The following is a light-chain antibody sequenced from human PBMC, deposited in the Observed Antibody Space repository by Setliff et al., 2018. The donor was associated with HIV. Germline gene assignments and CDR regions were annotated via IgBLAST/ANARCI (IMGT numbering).Light chain of an antibody. CDR2: NNN. Sequence: QSVLTQPPSASGTRGQRVTIFCSGSSFNIGTKSVNWYQQLPGTAPKLLIYNNNQRPSGVPDRFSGSRSATSASLAISTVQSEDEAFYYCATWDDSLNGRGFGGGTQLTVL. V-gene: IGLV1-44*01. J-gene: IGLJ2*01. CDR3: ATWDDSLNGRG. CDR1: SFNIGTKS.